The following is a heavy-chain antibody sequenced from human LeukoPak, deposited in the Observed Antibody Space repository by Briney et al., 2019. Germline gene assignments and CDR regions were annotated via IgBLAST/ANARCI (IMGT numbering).Heavy chain of an antibody. V-gene: IGHV5-51*01. CDR3: ASRIVGATYAFDI. D-gene: IGHD1-26*01. Sequence: GESLQISCQGSGYSFTSYWIGWVRQLPGKGLEWMGIIYPGDSDTRYSPSFQGQVTISADKSISTAYLQWSSLKASDTAMYYCASRIVGATYAFDIWGQGTMVTVSS. CDR2: IYPGDSDT. J-gene: IGHJ3*02. CDR1: GYSFTSYW.